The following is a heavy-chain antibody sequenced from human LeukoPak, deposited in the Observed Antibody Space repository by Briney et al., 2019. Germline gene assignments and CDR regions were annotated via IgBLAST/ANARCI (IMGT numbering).Heavy chain of an antibody. CDR1: GFTFSSYW. CDR2: IKQDGSEK. D-gene: IGHD3-10*01. CDR3: ATYYGSGSYYNKFSDY. V-gene: IGHV3-7*01. Sequence: GGSLRLSCAASGFTFSSYWMSWVRQAPGKGLEWVANIKQDGSEKYYVDSVKGRFTISRDNAKNSLYLQMNSLRAEDTAVYYCATYYGSGSYYNKFSDYWGQGTLVTVSS. J-gene: IGHJ4*02.